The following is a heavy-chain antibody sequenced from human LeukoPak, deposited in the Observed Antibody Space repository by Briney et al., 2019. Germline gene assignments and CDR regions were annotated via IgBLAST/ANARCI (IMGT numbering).Heavy chain of an antibody. J-gene: IGHJ4*02. CDR3: ARDLVLSRSVGASEKVDY. V-gene: IGHV3-21*01. CDR1: GFTFSSYS. Sequence: TGGSLRLSCAASGFTFSSYSMNWVRQAPGKGLEWVSSISSSSSYIYYADSVKGRFTISRDNAKNSLYLQMDSLRAEDTAVYYCARDLVLSRSVGASEKVDYWGQGALVTVSS. D-gene: IGHD1-26*01. CDR2: ISSSSSYI.